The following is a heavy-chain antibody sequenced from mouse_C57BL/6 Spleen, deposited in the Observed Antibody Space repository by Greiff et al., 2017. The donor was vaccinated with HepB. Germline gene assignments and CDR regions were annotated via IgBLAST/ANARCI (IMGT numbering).Heavy chain of an antibody. D-gene: IGHD1-1*01. CDR1: GFNIKNTY. Sequence: EVQLQQSVAELVRPGASVKLSCTASGFNIKNTYMHWVKQRPEQGLEWIGRIDPGDGNTKYDPKFPGKATITADTSSNTAYLQLSSLTSEDTAIYYCARAGITTGAGFAYWGQGTLVTVSA. CDR3: ARAGITTGAGFAY. V-gene: IGHV14-3*01. CDR2: IDPGDGNT. J-gene: IGHJ3*01.